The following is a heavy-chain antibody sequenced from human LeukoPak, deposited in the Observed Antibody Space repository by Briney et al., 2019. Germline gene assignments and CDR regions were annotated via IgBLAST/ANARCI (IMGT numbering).Heavy chain of an antibody. CDR2: ISYDGSNK. V-gene: IGHV3-30*18. CDR3: AKDRPAPWYSSGRMDAH. Sequence: GGSLRLSCAASGFTFSSYGMHWVRQAPGKGLEWVAVISYDGSNKYYADSVKGRFTISRDNSKNTLYLQMNSLRAEDTAVYYCAKDRPAPWYSSGRMDAHWGQGTLVTVSS. D-gene: IGHD6-19*01. CDR1: GFTFSSYG. J-gene: IGHJ4*02.